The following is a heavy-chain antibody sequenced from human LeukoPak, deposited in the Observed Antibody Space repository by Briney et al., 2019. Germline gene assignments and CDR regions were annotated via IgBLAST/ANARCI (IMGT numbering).Heavy chain of an antibody. Sequence: PGGSLRPSCAASGFTVSSNYMSCVCQAPGEGLGRVSVIYSGGSTYYADSVTGRFTIYRDNSKNTLYLQMNSLRAEDTAVYYCARDRGYCSGGSCYPSFDFWGQGTLVTVSS. CDR1: GFTVSSNY. V-gene: IGHV3-53*05. J-gene: IGHJ4*02. CDR3: ARDRGYCSGGSCYPSFDF. CDR2: IYSGGST. D-gene: IGHD2-15*01.